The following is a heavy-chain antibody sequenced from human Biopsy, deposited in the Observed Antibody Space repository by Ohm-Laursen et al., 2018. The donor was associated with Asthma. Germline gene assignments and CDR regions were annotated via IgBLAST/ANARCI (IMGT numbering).Heavy chain of an antibody. D-gene: IGHD3-22*01. CDR1: GGSITSSSYY. CDR3: VRHQYSSSWSTFDY. J-gene: IGHJ4*02. CDR2: MYHSGSP. Sequence: SGTLSLTCTVSGGSITSSSYYWGWIRHPPGKGMEWIGSMYHSGSPYYHPSLKSRATISVDTSKNQLSLKMSSVTAADTAVYFCVRHQYSSSWSTFDYWGQGALVTVSS. V-gene: IGHV4-39*01.